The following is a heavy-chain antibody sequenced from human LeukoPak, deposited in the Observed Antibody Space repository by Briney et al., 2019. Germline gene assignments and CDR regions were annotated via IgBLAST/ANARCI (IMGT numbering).Heavy chain of an antibody. V-gene: IGHV3-48*03. CDR1: GFIFSSYE. D-gene: IGHD5-12*01. J-gene: IGHJ2*01. CDR2: ISSRGGAI. CDR3: AKLTEVAPTRPQGFDL. Sequence: PGGPLRLSCAASGFIFSSYEMNWVRQAPGKGLEWVSYISSRGGAIYYADSLKGRFTISRDNAKNSLYLQMSSLRAEDTAVYYCAKLTEVAPTRPQGFDLWGRGTLVTVSS.